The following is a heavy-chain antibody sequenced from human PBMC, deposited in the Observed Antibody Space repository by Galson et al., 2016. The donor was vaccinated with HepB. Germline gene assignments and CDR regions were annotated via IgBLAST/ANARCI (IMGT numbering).Heavy chain of an antibody. CDR3: ARLYFGSGGAVDY. J-gene: IGHJ4*02. V-gene: IGHV3-53*01. Sequence: LILSCAVSGFTVSNNYMSWVRQAPGKGLEWVSPIYSGGSTYYADSVKGRFTISRDNSKNTLYLQMNSLRAEDTAVYYCARLYFGSGGAVDYWGQGTLVTVSS. CDR2: IYSGGST. CDR1: GFTVSNNY. D-gene: IGHD3-10*01.